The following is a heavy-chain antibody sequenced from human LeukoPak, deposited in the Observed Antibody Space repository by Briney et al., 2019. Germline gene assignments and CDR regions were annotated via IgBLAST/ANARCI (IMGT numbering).Heavy chain of an antibody. V-gene: IGHV3-21*01. D-gene: IGHD1-26*01. CDR3: ARENSGSYYQFDC. CDR2: ISSSTSYI. J-gene: IGHJ4*02. CDR1: GFIFSTYS. Sequence: GGSLRLSCAASGFIFSTYSMNWVRQAPGKGLEWVSSISSSTSYIYYADSVKGRFTISRDNAKNSLYLQMNSLRPEDTAVYYCARENSGSYYQFDCWGQGTLVTVSS.